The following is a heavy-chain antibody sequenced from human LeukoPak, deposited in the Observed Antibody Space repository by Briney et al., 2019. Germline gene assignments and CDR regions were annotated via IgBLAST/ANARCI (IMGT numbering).Heavy chain of an antibody. V-gene: IGHV4-39*01. CDR3: ARGGTWFGEFHS. D-gene: IGHD3-10*01. CDR2: IYYSGST. J-gene: IGHJ5*01. CDR1: GGSITSSSYY. Sequence: PSETLSLTCTVSGGSITSSSYYWGWIRQPPGKGLEWIGSIYYSGSTYYNPSVKSRVTISVDTSKNQFSLKLSSVTAADTAVYYCARGGTWFGEFHSWGQGTLVTVSS.